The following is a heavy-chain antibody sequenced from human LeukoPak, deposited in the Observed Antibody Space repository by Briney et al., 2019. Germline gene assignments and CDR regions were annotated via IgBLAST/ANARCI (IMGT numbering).Heavy chain of an antibody. J-gene: IGHJ4*02. CDR1: GFTFSRYR. D-gene: IGHD3-10*01. CDR2: ITGGSDYI. Sequence: GGSLRLSCAASGFTFSRYRVNWVRQAPGKGLEWVSCITGGSDYIFYADSVRGRFTISRDNAKNSLYLQMNSLRAEETAVYYCAKFKGHYGDSEYYFDYWGQGTLVTVSS. V-gene: IGHV3-21*01. CDR3: AKFKGHYGDSEYYFDY.